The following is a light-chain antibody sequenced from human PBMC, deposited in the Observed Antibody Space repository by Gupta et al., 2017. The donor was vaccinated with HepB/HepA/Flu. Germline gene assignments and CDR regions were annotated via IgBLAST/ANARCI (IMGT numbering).Light chain of an antibody. CDR1: SSDVGSYNL. V-gene: IGLV2-23*02. CDR2: EVS. J-gene: IGLJ1*01. Sequence: QSALTQPAPESGSPRQSITISCTGTSSDVGSYNLVSWYHQQPGKAPKLMIYEVSKRPSGVSNRFSGSKSGNTASLTISGLQAEDEADYYCCSYAGSSTFVFGTGTKVTVL. CDR3: CSYAGSSTFV.